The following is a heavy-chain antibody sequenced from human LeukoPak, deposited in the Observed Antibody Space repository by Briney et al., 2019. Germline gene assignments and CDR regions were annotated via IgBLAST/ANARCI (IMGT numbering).Heavy chain of an antibody. V-gene: IGHV4-31*03. Sequence: NPSETLSLTCTVSGGSISSGGYYWSWIRQHPGKGLEWIGYIYYSGSTYYNPSLKSRVTISVDTSKNQFSLKLSSVTAADTAVYYCARGRRELKYGPDYWGQGTLVTVSS. CDR2: IYYSGST. D-gene: IGHD3-10*01. CDR3: ARGRRELKYGPDY. J-gene: IGHJ4*02. CDR1: GGSISSGGYY.